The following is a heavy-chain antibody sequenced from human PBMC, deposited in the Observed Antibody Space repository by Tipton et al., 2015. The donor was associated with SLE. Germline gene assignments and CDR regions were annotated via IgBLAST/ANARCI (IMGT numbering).Heavy chain of an antibody. Sequence: VQLVQSGAEVKKPGESLTISCLVSGYSFTTSWITWVRQLPGKGLEWMGTIDPSDSYTNYSPSFQGHVTISVNKSISTAYLHWTNLKASDTAMYYCARLRGDYGEIDYWGQGTLVTVSS. CDR3: ARLRGDYGEIDY. V-gene: IGHV5-10-1*01. CDR2: IDPSDSYT. CDR1: GYSFTTSW. J-gene: IGHJ4*02. D-gene: IGHD4-17*01.